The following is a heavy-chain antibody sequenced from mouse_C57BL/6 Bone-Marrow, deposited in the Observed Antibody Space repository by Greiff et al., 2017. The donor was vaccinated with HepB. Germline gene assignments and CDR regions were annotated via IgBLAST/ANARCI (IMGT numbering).Heavy chain of an antibody. CDR2: IDPSDSYT. CDR1: GYTFTSYW. J-gene: IGHJ4*01. CDR3: AAAAHDYAMDY. Sequence: QVQLQQPGAELVRPGTSVKLSCKASGYTFTSYWMHSVKQRPGQGLEWIGVIDPSDSYTNYNQKFKGKATLTVDTSSSTAYMQLSSLTSEDSAVYYCAAAAHDYAMDYWGQGTSVTVSA. D-gene: IGHD6-1*01. V-gene: IGHV1-59*01.